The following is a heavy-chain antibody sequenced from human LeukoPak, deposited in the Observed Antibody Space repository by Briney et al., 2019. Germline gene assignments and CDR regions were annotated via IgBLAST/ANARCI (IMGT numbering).Heavy chain of an antibody. D-gene: IGHD4-17*01. CDR2: IYPGDSDT. CDR1: GYSFTSYW. V-gene: IGHV5-51*01. J-gene: IGHJ4*02. CDR3: ARHLGATVNTLYYFDY. Sequence: GESLKISCKGSGYSFTSYWIGWVRQMPGKGLEWMGIIYPGDSDTRYSPSFQGQVTVSADKSISTAYLQWSSLKASDTAMYYCARHLGATVNTLYYFDYWGQGTLVTVSS.